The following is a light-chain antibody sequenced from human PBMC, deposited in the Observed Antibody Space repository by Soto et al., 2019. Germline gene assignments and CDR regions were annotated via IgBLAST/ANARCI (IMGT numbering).Light chain of an antibody. CDR1: HDIGTY. CDR3: QQFDSVPLT. CDR2: DTS. Sequence: DVQMTQSPSSLSASVGDRVTITFQASHDIGTYLNWYQHKPWKAPKLLIFDTSHLATGVPARFSGSGSDTYFTFTITYLQAEDFAAYYCQQFDSVPLTFGGGTHVEI. J-gene: IGKJ4*01. V-gene: IGKV1-33*01.